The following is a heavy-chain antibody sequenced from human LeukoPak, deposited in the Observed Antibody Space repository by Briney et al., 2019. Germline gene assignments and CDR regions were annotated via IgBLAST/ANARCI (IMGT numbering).Heavy chain of an antibody. CDR2: IYYSGNT. Sequence: SETLSLTCTVSGGSISNYFWSWIRQAPGKGLEYIGFIYYSGNTNYNPSFKSRVTISVDTSKKQFSLKLSSVTAADTAVYYCARDLAYRSSLRGTFDIWGQGTKVTLSS. D-gene: IGHD6-19*01. CDR3: ARDLAYRSSLRGTFDI. J-gene: IGHJ3*02. CDR1: GGSISNYF. V-gene: IGHV4-59*01.